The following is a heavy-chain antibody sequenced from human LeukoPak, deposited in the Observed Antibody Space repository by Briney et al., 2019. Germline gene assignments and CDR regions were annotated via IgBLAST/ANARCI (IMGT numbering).Heavy chain of an antibody. D-gene: IGHD3-10*01. CDR2: ISSISSYI. CDR3: ARVGSGTYGGYFDY. Sequence: ETLSLTCTVSGGSISSYYWSWIRQPPGKGLEWVSSISSISSYIHYADSVKGRFTISRDNAKNSLYLQMNSLRAEDTAVYYCARVGSGTYGGYFDYWGQGTLVTVSS. J-gene: IGHJ4*02. CDR1: GGSISSYY. V-gene: IGHV3-21*01.